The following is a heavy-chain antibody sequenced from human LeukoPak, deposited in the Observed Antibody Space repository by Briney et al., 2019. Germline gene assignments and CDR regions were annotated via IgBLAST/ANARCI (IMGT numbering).Heavy chain of an antibody. CDR1: GGSISSYY. Sequence: SETLSLTCTVSGGSISSYYWSWIRQPPGKGLEWIGYIYYSGSTNYNPSLKSRVTISVDTSKNQFSLKVNSVTAADTAVYYCARTSVAGKEGDWFDPWGQGTLVTVSS. D-gene: IGHD6-19*01. CDR3: ARTSVAGKEGDWFDP. CDR2: IYYSGST. J-gene: IGHJ5*02. V-gene: IGHV4-59*01.